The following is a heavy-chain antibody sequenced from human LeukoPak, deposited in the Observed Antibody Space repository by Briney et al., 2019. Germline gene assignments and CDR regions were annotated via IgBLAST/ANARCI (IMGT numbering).Heavy chain of an antibody. CDR3: ARARGSGGSGSYSFFDY. V-gene: IGHV3-20*04. J-gene: IGHJ4*02. CDR1: GFTFDDYG. CDR2: INWNGGST. Sequence: PGGSLRLSCASSGFTFDDYGMSWVRQAPGKGLECGSGINWNGGSTGYADSVKGRFSISRDNAKNSLYLQMNSLRAEDTALYYCARARGSGGSGSYSFFDYWGQGTLVTVSS. D-gene: IGHD3-10*01.